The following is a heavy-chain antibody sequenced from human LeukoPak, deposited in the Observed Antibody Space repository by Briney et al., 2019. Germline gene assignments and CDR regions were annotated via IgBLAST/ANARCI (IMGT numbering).Heavy chain of an antibody. CDR1: GFTISNAW. J-gene: IGHJ4*02. CDR3: TTLYCSGIYY. CDR2: IKTKTDGGTT. Sequence: GGSLPLSCAASGFTISNAWMSWVRQAPGKGLEWVGQIKTKTDGGTTESAATVKGRSTISRADSKNTLYLQMNSLKIEDTAMYYCTTLYCSGIYYWGEGTPVTVSS. V-gene: IGHV3-15*01. D-gene: IGHD3-10*01.